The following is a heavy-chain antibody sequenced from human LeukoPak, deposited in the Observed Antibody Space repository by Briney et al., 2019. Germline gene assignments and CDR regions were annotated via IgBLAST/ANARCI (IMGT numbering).Heavy chain of an antibody. V-gene: IGHV1-3*03. D-gene: IGHD3-10*01. CDR2: INAGNGNT. CDR3: ARGYYGSGTYYYMDV. J-gene: IGHJ6*03. Sequence: ASVKVSCKASGGTFSSYAMHWVRQAPGQRLEWMGWINAGNGNTKYSQEFQGRVTITRDTSASTAYMELSSLRSEDMAVYYCARGYYGSGTYYYMDVWGKGTTVTVSS. CDR1: GGTFSSYA.